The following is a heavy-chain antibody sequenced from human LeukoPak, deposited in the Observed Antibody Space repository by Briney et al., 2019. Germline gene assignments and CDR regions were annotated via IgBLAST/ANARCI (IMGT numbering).Heavy chain of an antibody. V-gene: IGHV1-18*01. D-gene: IGHD1-26*01. CDR1: GGTFSSYA. CDR3: SRVSGSYHFDY. CDR2: ISAYNGNT. Sequence: ASVKVSCKASGGTFSSYAISWVRQAPGQGLEWMGWISAYNGNTNYAQKLQGRVTMTTDTSTSTAYMELRSLRSDDTAVYYCSRVSGSYHFDYWGQGTLVTVSS. J-gene: IGHJ4*02.